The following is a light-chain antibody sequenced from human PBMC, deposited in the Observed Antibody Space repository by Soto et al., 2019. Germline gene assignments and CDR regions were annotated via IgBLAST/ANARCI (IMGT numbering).Light chain of an antibody. V-gene: IGKV3-11*01. CDR1: QSVSSY. CDR2: DAS. J-gene: IGKJ5*01. Sequence: EIVLTQSPATLSLSPVERATLSCRASQSVSSYLAWYQQKPGQAPRLLIYDASNRATGIPARFSGSGSGTDFTLTISSLEPEDFAVYYCQQRRNWPPLTFGQGTRLE. CDR3: QQRRNWPPLT.